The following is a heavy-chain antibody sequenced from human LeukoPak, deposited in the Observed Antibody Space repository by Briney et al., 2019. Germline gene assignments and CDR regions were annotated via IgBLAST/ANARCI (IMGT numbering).Heavy chain of an antibody. CDR1: GFTFSDYY. D-gene: IGHD6-13*01. J-gene: IGHJ4*02. V-gene: IGHV3-11*05. Sequence: GGSLRLSCAASGFTFSDYYMSWIRQAPGKGLEWVSYISSSSSYTNYADSVKGRFTISRDNAKNSLYLQMNSLRAEDTAVYYCAKASSSWFHYFDYWGQGTLVTVSS. CDR3: AKASSSWFHYFDY. CDR2: ISSSSSYT.